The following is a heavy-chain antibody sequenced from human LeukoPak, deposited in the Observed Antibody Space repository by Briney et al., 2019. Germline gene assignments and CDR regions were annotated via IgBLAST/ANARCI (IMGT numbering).Heavy chain of an antibody. CDR2: ISAYNGNT. V-gene: IGHV1-18*01. CDR1: GYTFTSYG. CDR3: ARSEYYYDSSGYSYYYYGMDV. J-gene: IGHJ6*02. Sequence: ASVKVSCKASGYTFTSYGISWVRQAPGQGLEWMGWISAYNGNTNYAQKLQGRVTMTTDTSTSTAYMELRSLRSDDTAVYYCARSEYYYDSSGYSYYYYGMDVRGQGTTVTVSS. D-gene: IGHD3-22*01.